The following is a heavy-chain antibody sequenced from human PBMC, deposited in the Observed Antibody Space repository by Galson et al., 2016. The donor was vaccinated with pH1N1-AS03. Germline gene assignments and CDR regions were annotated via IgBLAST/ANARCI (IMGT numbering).Heavy chain of an antibody. D-gene: IGHD2-15*01. CDR3: ARDRRDCSGGSCSQDGWFDP. CDR2: VSARGTT. Sequence: SETLSLTCSVSGASVSHYASYWGWIRQAPGKGLEWIATVSARGTTYHNPSLDSRLTLSLDTSKNHFSLTLTSVTAADTAMYYCARDRRDCSGGSCSQDGWFDPWGQGTLVVVSS. V-gene: IGHV4-39*07. J-gene: IGHJ5*02. CDR1: GASVSHYASY.